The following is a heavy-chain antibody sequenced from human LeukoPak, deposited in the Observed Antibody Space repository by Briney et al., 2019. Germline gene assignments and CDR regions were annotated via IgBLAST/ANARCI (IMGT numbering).Heavy chain of an antibody. CDR2: INHSGST. D-gene: IGHD2-2*01. CDR1: GGSFSGYY. V-gene: IGHV4-34*01. Sequence: PSVTLSLTCAVYGGSFSGYYWSWIRQPPGKGLEWIGEINHSGSTNYNPSLKSRVTISVDTSKNQFSLKLTSVTAADTAVYYCARRPLCNSTSCRRFDYWGQGTLVTVSS. J-gene: IGHJ4*02. CDR3: ARRPLCNSTSCRRFDY.